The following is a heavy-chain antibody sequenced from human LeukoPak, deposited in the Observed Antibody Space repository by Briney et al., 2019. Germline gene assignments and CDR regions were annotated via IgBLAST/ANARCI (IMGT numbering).Heavy chain of an antibody. CDR1: GFTFSPYA. D-gene: IGHD6-6*01. CDR2: ISFDGDNK. Sequence: GGSLRLSCAASGFTFSPYAIHWVRQAPGKGLEWVAVISFDGDNKYYADSVKGRFTISRDNSKNTLYLQMNSLRAEDTAVYYCARDKLLYSSPSQGSFDIWGQGTMVTVSS. V-gene: IGHV3-30-3*01. J-gene: IGHJ3*02. CDR3: ARDKLLYSSPSQGSFDI.